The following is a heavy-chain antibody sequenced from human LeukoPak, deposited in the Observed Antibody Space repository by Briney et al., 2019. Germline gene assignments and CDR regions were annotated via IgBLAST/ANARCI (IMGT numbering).Heavy chain of an antibody. J-gene: IGHJ6*03. CDR3: ARGRSGYYSKYYYYMDV. D-gene: IGHD3-22*01. CDR1: GGSISSYY. CDR2: IYYSGST. Sequence: SETLSLTCTVSGGSISSYYWSWIRQPPGKGLEWIGYIYYSGSTNYNPSLKSRVTTSVDTSKNQLSLKLNSVTAADTAVYYCARGRSGYYSKYYYYMDVWGKGTTVTVSS. V-gene: IGHV4-59*12.